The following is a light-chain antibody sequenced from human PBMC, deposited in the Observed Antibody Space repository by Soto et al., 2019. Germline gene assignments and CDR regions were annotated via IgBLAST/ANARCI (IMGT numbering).Light chain of an antibody. CDR3: SSYRSGGTFV. J-gene: IGLJ1*01. V-gene: IGLV2-14*01. CDR2: EVS. CDR1: SSDVGHYNF. Sequence: QSALTQPASVSGSPGQSITIACTGTSSDVGHYNFVSWYQQHPGNAPKLLIYEVSNRPSGVSNRFSGSKSGNTASLTISGLQAEDEADYYCSSYRSGGTFVFGSGTKLTVL.